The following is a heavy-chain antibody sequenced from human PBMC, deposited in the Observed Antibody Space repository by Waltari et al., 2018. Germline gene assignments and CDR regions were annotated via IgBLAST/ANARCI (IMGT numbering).Heavy chain of an antibody. D-gene: IGHD6-13*01. Sequence: QVQLQEPGPGLVKPSQTLSLTSTGSGGSISRGDYYWSWIRQPPGKGLEWIGYIYYSGSTYYDPSLKSRVTISVDTSKNQFSLKLSSVTAADTAVYYCASQQQLARFDYWGQGTLVTVSS. CDR2: IYYSGST. V-gene: IGHV4-30-4*08. J-gene: IGHJ4*02. CDR3: ASQQQLARFDY. CDR1: GGSISRGDYY.